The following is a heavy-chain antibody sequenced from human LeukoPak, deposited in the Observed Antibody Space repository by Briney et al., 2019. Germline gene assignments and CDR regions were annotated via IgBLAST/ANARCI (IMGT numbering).Heavy chain of an antibody. CDR1: GFTFSSYG. CDR3: ARGIVAAKGADY. Sequence: TGGSLRLSCAAPGFTFSSYGMSWVRQAPGKGLEWVSAISGSGGSTYYADSVEGRFTISRDNAKNSLYLQLNSLRAEDTALYYCARGIVAAKGADYWGQGTLVTVSS. CDR2: ISGSGGST. D-gene: IGHD1-26*01. V-gene: IGHV3-23*01. J-gene: IGHJ4*02.